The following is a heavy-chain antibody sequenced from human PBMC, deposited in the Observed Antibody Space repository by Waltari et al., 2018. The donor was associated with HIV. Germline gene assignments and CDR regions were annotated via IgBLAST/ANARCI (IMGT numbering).Heavy chain of an antibody. J-gene: IGHJ6*02. V-gene: IGHV1-8*01. Sequence: QVQLVQSGAEVKKPGASVKVSCKASGYTFTTYDINWVRQATGQGLEWMGCMNPNSGNTDYAQKFQGRVTLTRNTSISTAYMELSSLRSEDTAVYYCAWVNDYGDSLVRKYGVDVWGQGTTVTVSS. CDR1: GYTFTTYD. D-gene: IGHD4-17*01. CDR3: AWVNDYGDSLVRKYGVDV. CDR2: MNPNSGNT.